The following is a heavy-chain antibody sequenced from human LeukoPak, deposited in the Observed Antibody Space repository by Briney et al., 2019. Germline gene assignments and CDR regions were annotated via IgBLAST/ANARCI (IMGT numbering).Heavy chain of an antibody. CDR2: INHSGST. J-gene: IGHJ4*02. CDR3: ARLAVAGRRHGD. D-gene: IGHD6-19*01. CDR1: GGSFSGYY. V-gene: IGHV4-34*01. Sequence: SETLSLTCAVYGGSFSGYYWSWIRQPPGKGLEWIGEINHSGSTNYNPSLKSRVTISVDTSRNQFSLKLSSVTAADTAVYYCARLAVAGRRHGDWGQGTLVTVSS.